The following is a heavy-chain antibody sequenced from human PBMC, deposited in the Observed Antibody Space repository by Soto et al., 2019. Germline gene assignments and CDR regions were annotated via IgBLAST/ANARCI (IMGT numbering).Heavy chain of an antibody. J-gene: IGHJ4*02. Sequence: QITLKESGPTLVKPTQTLTLTCTFSGFSLNTRGLGVAWIRQPPGKALEWLGIIYWDDDNRYSPSVTGRLTITKDTSENQVVLTMTDMDHVDTATYYCARDSTGWYGFDYWGQGILVTVSS. V-gene: IGHV2-5*02. CDR2: IYWDDDN. CDR1: GFSLNTRGLG. CDR3: ARDSTGWYGFDY. D-gene: IGHD6-19*01.